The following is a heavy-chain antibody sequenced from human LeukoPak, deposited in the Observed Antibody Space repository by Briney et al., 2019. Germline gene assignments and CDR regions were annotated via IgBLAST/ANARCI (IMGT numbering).Heavy chain of an antibody. CDR3: ARDRGKDYCSSTSCYNYYYMDV. J-gene: IGHJ6*03. CDR1: GYTFTSYG. V-gene: IGHV1-18*01. D-gene: IGHD2-2*02. CDR2: ISAYNGNT. Sequence: ASVKVSCKASGYTFTSYGISWVRQAPGQGLEWMGWISAYNGNTNYAQKLQGRVTMTTDTSTSTAYMELRSLRSDDTAVYYCARDRGKDYCSSTSCYNYYYMDVWGKGTTVTVSS.